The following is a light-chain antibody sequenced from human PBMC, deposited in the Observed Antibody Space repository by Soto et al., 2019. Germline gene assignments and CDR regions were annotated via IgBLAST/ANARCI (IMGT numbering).Light chain of an antibody. V-gene: IGLV2-14*01. Sequence: QSVLTQPASVSGYPGQSITISCTGTSSDVGGYNYVSWYQQHPGKAPKLMIYDVSNRPSGVSNRFSGSKSGNTASLTISGLQAEDEADSYCSSYTSSSTLFGGGTKLTVL. CDR2: DVS. J-gene: IGLJ2*01. CDR1: SSDVGGYNY. CDR3: SSYTSSSTL.